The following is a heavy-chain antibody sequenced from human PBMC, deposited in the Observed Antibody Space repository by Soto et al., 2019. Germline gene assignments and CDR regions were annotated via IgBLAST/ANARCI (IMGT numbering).Heavy chain of an antibody. CDR1: GYTFTSYG. CDR3: ARDVLWFGELLSPGYYYMDV. D-gene: IGHD3-10*01. V-gene: IGHV1-18*01. CDR2: ISAYNGNT. Sequence: VKVSCKASGYTFTSYGISWVRQTPGQGLEWMGWISAYNGNTNYAQKLQGRVTMTTDTSTSTAYMELRSLRSDDTAVYYCARDVLWFGELLSPGYYYMDVWGKGTTVTVSS. J-gene: IGHJ6*03.